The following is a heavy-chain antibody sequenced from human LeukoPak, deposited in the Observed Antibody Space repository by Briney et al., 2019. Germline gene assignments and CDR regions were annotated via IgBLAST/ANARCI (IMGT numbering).Heavy chain of an antibody. J-gene: IGHJ5*02. Sequence: SETLSLTCAVYGGSFSDYYWSWIRQPPGKGLEWIGEINHSGSTNYNPSLKGRVTIFVDTAKSQISLNLSSVTAADTAVYYCARAGEWLMRGWFDPWGPGTQVTVSS. V-gene: IGHV4-34*01. CDR1: GGSFSDYY. CDR3: ARAGEWLMRGWFDP. D-gene: IGHD6-19*01. CDR2: INHSGST.